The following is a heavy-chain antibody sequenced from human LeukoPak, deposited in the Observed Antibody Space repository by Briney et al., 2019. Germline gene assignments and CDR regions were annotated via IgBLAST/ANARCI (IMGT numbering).Heavy chain of an antibody. CDR2: IYPGDSDT. D-gene: IGHD3-10*01. J-gene: IGHJ3*02. Sequence: GESLKISCKGSGYSFTSYWIGWVRQMPGKGLEWMGIIYPGDSDTRYSPSFQGQVTISADKSISTAYLQWSSLKTSDTAMYYCARQLYGSGSYYSYDAFDIWGQGTMVTVSS. CDR1: GYSFTSYW. CDR3: ARQLYGSGSYYSYDAFDI. V-gene: IGHV5-51*01.